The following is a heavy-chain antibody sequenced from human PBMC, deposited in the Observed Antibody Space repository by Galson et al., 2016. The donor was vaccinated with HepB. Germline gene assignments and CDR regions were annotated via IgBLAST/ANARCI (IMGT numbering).Heavy chain of an antibody. V-gene: IGHV4-39*01. J-gene: IGHJ6*04. CDR1: GGSISSSSYY. CDR2: IYYSGTT. CDR3: ARAYSSGWTGNYYGMDV. Sequence: LSLTCIVSGGSISSSSYYWGWVRQPPGKGLGWIGSIYYSGTTYYNPSLKSRVTISVDTSKNQFSLKLSSVTAADTAVYYCARAYSSGWTGNYYGMDVWGKGTTVTVSS. D-gene: IGHD6-19*01.